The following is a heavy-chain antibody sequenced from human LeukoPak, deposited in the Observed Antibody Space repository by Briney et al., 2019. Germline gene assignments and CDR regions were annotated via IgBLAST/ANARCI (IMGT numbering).Heavy chain of an antibody. CDR3: AKALSERGYSSGWNVDWYFDL. CDR1: GFTFSSYA. V-gene: IGHV3-23*01. D-gene: IGHD6-19*01. J-gene: IGHJ2*01. Sequence: QPGGSLRLSCAASGFTFSSYAMSWVRQAPGKGLEWVSAISGSGGTTYYADSVKGRFTISRDNSKNTLYLQMNSLRAEDTAVYYCAKALSERGYSSGWNVDWYFDLWGRGTLVTVSS. CDR2: ISGSGGTT.